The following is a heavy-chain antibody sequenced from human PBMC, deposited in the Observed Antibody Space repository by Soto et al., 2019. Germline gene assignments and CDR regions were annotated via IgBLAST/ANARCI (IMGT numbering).Heavy chain of an antibody. V-gene: IGHV1-18*01. J-gene: IGHJ4*02. CDR2: ISAYNGNT. CDR3: ARVGAYCVSTSCHDY. Sequence: QVQLVQSGAEVKKPGASVKVSCKASGYTFTNYGISWVRQAPGQGLEWMGWISAYNGNTDYAQKLQGRVTMTTDTSTSTAYMEVRSLRPDDTAVYYCARVGAYCVSTSCHDYWGQGTLVTVSS. D-gene: IGHD2-2*01. CDR1: GYTFTNYG.